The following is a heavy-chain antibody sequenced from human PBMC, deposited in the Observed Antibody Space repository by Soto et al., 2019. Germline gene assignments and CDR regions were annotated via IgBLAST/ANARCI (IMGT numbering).Heavy chain of an antibody. CDR2: IYYSGST. CDR1: GGSISSNY. Sequence: PSETLSLTCTVSGGSISSNYWSWIRQPPGKGQEWIGSIYYSGSTYYNPSLKSQVTISVDTSKSQFSLKLSSVTAADTAVYYCTCIFSGGYGYGFYYYGMDVWGQGTTVTVSS. D-gene: IGHD5-18*01. CDR3: TCIFSGGYGYGFYYYGMDV. V-gene: IGHV4-59*05. J-gene: IGHJ6*02.